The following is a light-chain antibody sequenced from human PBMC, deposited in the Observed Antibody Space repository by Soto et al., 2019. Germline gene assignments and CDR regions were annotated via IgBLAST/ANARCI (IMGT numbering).Light chain of an antibody. J-gene: IGLJ3*02. CDR3: TSYTSNTTWV. CDR2: EVR. CDR1: SSDVGRYNY. Sequence: QSVLTQPAAVSGPPGQSITISCTGTSSDVGRYNYVSWYQQHPGKAPKLMIYEVRNRPSGVSNRFSASKSGNTASLTISGFQAEDEADYYCTSYTSNTTWVFGGGTKVTVL. V-gene: IGLV2-14*01.